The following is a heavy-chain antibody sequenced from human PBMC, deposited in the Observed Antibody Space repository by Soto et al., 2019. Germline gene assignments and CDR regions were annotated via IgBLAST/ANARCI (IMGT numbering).Heavy chain of an antibody. V-gene: IGHV3-30*18. CDR1: GFTFSSYG. D-gene: IGHD3-9*01. CDR3: SKGDSYYDSLTGYYHHLDF. CDR2: ISYDGSNK. Sequence: QVQLVESGGGVVQPGRSLRLSCAASGFTFSSYGMHWVRQAPGKGLEWVAVISYDGSNKYYADSVKGRFTISRDNSKNLLYQQMNSLRAEYTAVYYCSKGDSYYDSLTGYYHHLDFWGQRTLVTVSS. J-gene: IGHJ4*02.